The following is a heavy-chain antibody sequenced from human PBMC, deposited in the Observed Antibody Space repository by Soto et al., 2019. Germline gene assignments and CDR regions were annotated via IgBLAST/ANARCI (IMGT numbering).Heavy chain of an antibody. CDR3: ARLPWAGYGGVFDP. D-gene: IGHD2-8*02. V-gene: IGHV4-59*01. Sequence: PSETLSLTFTVSGGSISGYYWSWIRQPPGKGLEWIGYIYYSGTTNYNPSLKSRVTISVDTSKNQFSLKLRSVTAADTAVYYCARLPWAGYGGVFDPWGQGTLVTVSS. J-gene: IGHJ5*02. CDR2: IYYSGTT. CDR1: GGSISGYY.